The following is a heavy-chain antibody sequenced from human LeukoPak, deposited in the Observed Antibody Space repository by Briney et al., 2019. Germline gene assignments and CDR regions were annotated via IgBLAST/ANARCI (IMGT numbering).Heavy chain of an antibody. D-gene: IGHD6-6*01. CDR2: IIPIFGTA. Sequence: SVKVSCKASGGTFSSYAISWVRQAPGQGLEWMGGIIPIFGTANYAQKFQGRVTITADKSTSTAYMELSSLRSEDTAVYYCASHKGPPPHYSSSPESLYYYYYYMDVWGKGTTVTVSS. V-gene: IGHV1-69*06. CDR3: ASHKGPPPHYSSSPESLYYYYYYMDV. J-gene: IGHJ6*03. CDR1: GGTFSSYA.